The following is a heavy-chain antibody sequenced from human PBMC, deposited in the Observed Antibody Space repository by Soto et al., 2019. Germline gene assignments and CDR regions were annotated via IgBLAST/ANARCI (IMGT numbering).Heavy chain of an antibody. V-gene: IGHV4-61*01. CDR3: TIEQSDDNYFDP. CDR2: IYYSGGT. Sequence: PSETLSLTCTVSGAARCSGSYFYTWVRQPPGKGLEWLGYIYYSGGTNYNPSLKSRATISLDKSKSQFSLRLISGTAADTAVYYCTIEQSDDNYFDPWGQGTLVTVSS. J-gene: IGHJ5*02. CDR1: GAARCSGSYF. D-gene: IGHD6-19*01.